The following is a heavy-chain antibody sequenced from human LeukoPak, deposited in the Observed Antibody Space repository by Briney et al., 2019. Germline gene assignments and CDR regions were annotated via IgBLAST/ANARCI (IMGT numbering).Heavy chain of an antibody. CDR3: ARVPQGSSWPYYFDY. V-gene: IGHV1-69*04. CDR2: IVPILGTA. J-gene: IGHJ4*02. CDR1: GGTFSTYA. D-gene: IGHD6-13*01. Sequence: ASVKVSCKASGGTFSTYAISWVRQAPGQGLEWVGRIVPILGTANYAQNFQGRVTITADRSTTTAYMELCSLRSEDTAVYYCARVPQGSSWPYYFDYWGQGTLVTVSS.